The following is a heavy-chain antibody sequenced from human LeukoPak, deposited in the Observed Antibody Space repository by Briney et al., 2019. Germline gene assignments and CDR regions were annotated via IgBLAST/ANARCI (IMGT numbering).Heavy chain of an antibody. CDR1: GFTFSNYW. V-gene: IGHV3-74*01. D-gene: IGHD6-19*01. Sequence: PGGSLRLSCAASGFTFSNYWMHWVRQAPGVGLVCVSRINGDVRSTNYADSVEGRFTISRDNAKNTLYLQMNSLRAEDTAVYYCVRRSVAGGFFDYWGQGTLVTVSS. CDR3: VRRSVAGGFFDY. J-gene: IGHJ4*02. CDR2: INGDVRST.